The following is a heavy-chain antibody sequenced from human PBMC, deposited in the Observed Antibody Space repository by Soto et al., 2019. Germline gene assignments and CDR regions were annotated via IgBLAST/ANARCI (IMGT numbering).Heavy chain of an antibody. J-gene: IGHJ3*02. Sequence: QVQLQESGPGLVKPSQTLSLTCTVSGGSISSGGYYWSWIRQHPGKGLEWIGYIYYSGSTYYSPSHKSRVTISVDTSKNPLSLKLSSVTAADTAVYSCVLTGYYDDAFDIWGQGTMVTVSS. CDR2: IYYSGST. V-gene: IGHV4-31*03. CDR3: VLTGYYDDAFDI. CDR1: GGSISSGGYY. D-gene: IGHD3-9*01.